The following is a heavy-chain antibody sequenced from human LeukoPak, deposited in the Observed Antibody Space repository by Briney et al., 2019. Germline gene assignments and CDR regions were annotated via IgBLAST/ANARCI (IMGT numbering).Heavy chain of an antibody. V-gene: IGHV4-34*01. D-gene: IGHD3-22*01. CDR1: GGSFSGYY. Sequence: SETLSLTCAVYGGSFSGYYWSWIRQPPRKGLELIGEINHSGSTNYNPSLKSRVTISVDTSKNQFSLKLSSVTAADTAVYYCARGPSYYDSSGYYYGYWGQGTLVTVSS. CDR2: INHSGST. CDR3: ARGPSYYDSSGYYYGY. J-gene: IGHJ4*02.